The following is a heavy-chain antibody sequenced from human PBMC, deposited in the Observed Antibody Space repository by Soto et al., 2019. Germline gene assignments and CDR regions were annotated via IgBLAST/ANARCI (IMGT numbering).Heavy chain of an antibody. CDR1: GFTFSSYG. Sequence: GGSLRLSCAASGFTFSSYGMHWVRQAPGKGLEWVAVISYDGSNKYYADSVKGRFTISRDNSKNTLYLQMNSLRAEDTAVYYCAKDRATVTTYYYYGMDVWGQGTTVTSP. CDR3: AKDRATVTTYYYYGMDV. J-gene: IGHJ6*02. CDR2: ISYDGSNK. V-gene: IGHV3-30*18. D-gene: IGHD4-4*01.